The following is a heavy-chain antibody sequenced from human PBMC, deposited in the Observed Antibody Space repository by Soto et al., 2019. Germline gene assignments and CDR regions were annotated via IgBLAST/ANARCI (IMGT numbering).Heavy chain of an antibody. CDR3: AKDGGSGYYYDSSCYLGH. V-gene: IGHV3-23*01. CDR2: ISGSGGST. D-gene: IGHD3-22*01. Sequence: EVQLLESGGGLVQPGGSLRLSCAASGFTFSSYAMSWVRQAPGKGLEWVSAISGSGGSTYYADSLKGRFPISRDNSKNTLYLQMNSLRAEDTAVYYCAKDGGSGYYYDSSCYLGHWGQGTLVTVSS. CDR1: GFTFSSYA. J-gene: IGHJ4*02.